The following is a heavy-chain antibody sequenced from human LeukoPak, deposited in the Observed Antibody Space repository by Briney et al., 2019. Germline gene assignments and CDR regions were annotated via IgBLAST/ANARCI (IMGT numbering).Heavy chain of an antibody. J-gene: IGHJ1*01. V-gene: IGHV4-39*01. CDR1: GGSISSSSYY. CDR2: IYYSGTT. CDR3: ARSYCDPTGCYAGGYFDH. D-gene: IGHD2-2*01. Sequence: SETLSLTCTVSGGSISSSSYYWGWIRQPPGKGLEWIGNIYYSGTTYYNPSLKSRVSISVDTSKSQFSLKLSSGTAADTAVYYCARSYCDPTGCYAGGYFDHWGQGTLVTVSS.